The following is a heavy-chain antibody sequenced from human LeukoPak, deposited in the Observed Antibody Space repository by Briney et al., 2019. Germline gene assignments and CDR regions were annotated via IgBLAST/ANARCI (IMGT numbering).Heavy chain of an antibody. CDR1: GGSISSGSYY. CDR2: IYTSGST. Sequence: SSETLSLTCTVSGGSISSGSYYWSWIRQPAGKGLEWIGRIYTSGSTNYNPSLKSRVTMSVDTSKNQFSLKLSSVTAADTAVYYCAREQAATYYDILTGYSSPSSVMGAFDIWGQGTMVTVSS. D-gene: IGHD3-9*01. J-gene: IGHJ3*02. CDR3: AREQAATYYDILTGYSSPSSVMGAFDI. V-gene: IGHV4-61*02.